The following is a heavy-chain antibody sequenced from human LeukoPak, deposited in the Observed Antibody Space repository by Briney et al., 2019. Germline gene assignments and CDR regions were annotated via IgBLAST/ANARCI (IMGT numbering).Heavy chain of an antibody. V-gene: IGHV3-7*01. CDR2: ISPDGRAT. CDR3: GRSIDY. J-gene: IGHJ4*02. Sequence: PGGSLRLSCEGSGFTFSKFWMAWVRQAPGKGPEWVANISPDGRATFYVDSVKGRVTISRDNVKNSLYLQMYSLRVEDTAVYYCGRSIDYWGQGTLVTVSS. CDR1: GFTFSKFW.